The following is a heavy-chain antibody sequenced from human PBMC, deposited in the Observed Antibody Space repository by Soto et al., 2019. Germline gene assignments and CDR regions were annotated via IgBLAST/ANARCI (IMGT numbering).Heavy chain of an antibody. Sequence: SETLSLTCAVFDHSITSSNWWSWVRQPPGKGLEWIGEIFHSGGTNYNPSLKSRVTISVDKSKNQFSLKLTSITAGDTAIYYCARGDGYSYVSRANWFDPWGQG. CDR3: ARGDGYSYVSRANWFDP. CDR1: DHSITSSNW. J-gene: IGHJ5*02. V-gene: IGHV4-4*02. CDR2: IFHSGGT. D-gene: IGHD5-18*01.